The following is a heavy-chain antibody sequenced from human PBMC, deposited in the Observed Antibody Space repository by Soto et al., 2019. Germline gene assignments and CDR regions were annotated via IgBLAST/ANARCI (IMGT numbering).Heavy chain of an antibody. CDR1: GYGFTTYW. V-gene: IGHV5-51*01. CDR3: ARQMYEGYSKYAMDV. J-gene: IGHJ6*02. D-gene: IGHD2-8*01. CDR2: IYPRDSDT. Sequence: GESLKISCKGSGYGFTTYWIGWVRQMPGKGLEWMGIIYPRDSDTRYSPSFEGQVTISVDKSITTAYLQWSSLQASDTAMYYCARQMYEGYSKYAMDVRGQGTTVTLSS.